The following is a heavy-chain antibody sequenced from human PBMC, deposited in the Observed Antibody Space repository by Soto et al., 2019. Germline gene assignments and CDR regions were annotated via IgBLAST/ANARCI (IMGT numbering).Heavy chain of an antibody. CDR3: AQERTAILAEGSWLES. J-gene: IGHJ4*02. Sequence: QVLLVESGGGVVQPGGSLTLSCVGSGFTFNSHGMHWVRQAPGKGLEWVAVISYDGSNKYYEESVKGRFTISRDNSRNTVYLQLNSLVSEDTALYYCAQERTAILAEGSWLESGGQGTLVTVSA. CDR2: ISYDGSNK. D-gene: IGHD5-12*01. CDR1: GFTFNSHG. V-gene: IGHV3-30*18.